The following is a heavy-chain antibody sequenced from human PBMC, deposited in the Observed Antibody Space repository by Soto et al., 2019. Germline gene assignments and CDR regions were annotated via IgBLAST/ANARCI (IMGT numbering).Heavy chain of an antibody. Sequence: SGPTLVNPTQTLTLTCTFSGFSLSTSGMCVSWIRQPPGKALEWLALIDWDDDKYYSTSLKTRLTISKDTSKNQVVLTMTNMDPVNTATYYCARVLFLVVPAAMPYYYYYGMDVGGQGTLVTVSS. D-gene: IGHD2-2*01. CDR2: IDWDDDK. V-gene: IGHV2-70*01. J-gene: IGHJ6*02. CDR3: ARVLFLVVPAAMPYYYYYGMDV. CDR1: GFSLSTSGMC.